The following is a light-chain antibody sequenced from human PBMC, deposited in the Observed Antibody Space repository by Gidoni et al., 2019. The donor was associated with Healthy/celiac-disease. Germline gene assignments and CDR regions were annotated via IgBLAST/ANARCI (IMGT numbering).Light chain of an antibody. CDR2: WAS. CDR3: QQYYSTPPA. Sequence: DIVMTQSPDSLAVSLGERATINCKSSQSVLYSSNNKNYLAWYQQKPGQPPKLLIYWASTRESGVPDLFSGSGSGTDFTLTISSLQAEYVAVSYCQQYYSTPPAFGQGTKLEI. J-gene: IGKJ2*01. CDR1: QSVLYSSNNKNY. V-gene: IGKV4-1*01.